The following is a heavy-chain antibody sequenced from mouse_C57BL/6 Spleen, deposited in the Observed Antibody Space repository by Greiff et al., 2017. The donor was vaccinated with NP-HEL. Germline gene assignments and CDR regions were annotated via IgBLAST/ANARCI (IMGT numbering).Heavy chain of an antibody. CDR2: IYPGDGDT. Sequence: VQVVESGPELVKPGASVKISCKASGYAFSSSWMNWVKQRPGKGLEWIGRIYPGDGDTNYNGKFKGKATLTADKSSSTAYMQLSSLTSEDSAVYFCARYYYGQYWYFDVWGTGTTVTVSS. D-gene: IGHD1-1*01. CDR1: GYAFSSSW. V-gene: IGHV1-82*01. CDR3: ARYYYGQYWYFDV. J-gene: IGHJ1*03.